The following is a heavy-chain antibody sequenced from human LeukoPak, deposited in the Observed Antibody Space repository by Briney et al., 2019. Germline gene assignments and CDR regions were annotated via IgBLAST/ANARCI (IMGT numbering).Heavy chain of an antibody. D-gene: IGHD2-2*03. J-gene: IGHJ3*01. Sequence: PGGSLRLSYAASGFIFSDPYMSWIRQAPGKGLEWVSKITGNGDQVYYADSVRGRFTISRDNAKESLYLQMNSLRPEDTGLYYCTREMRVGGIGSSSAFDLWGQGTMVVVSS. CDR1: GFIFSDPY. CDR2: ITGNGDQV. CDR3: TREMRVGGIGSSSAFDL. V-gene: IGHV3-11*01.